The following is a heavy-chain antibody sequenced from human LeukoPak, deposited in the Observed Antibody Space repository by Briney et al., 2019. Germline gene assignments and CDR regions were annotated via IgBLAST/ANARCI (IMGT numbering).Heavy chain of an antibody. CDR2: IKQDGSDK. CDR3: ARVQFGWLQLYTWFDP. J-gene: IGHJ5*02. V-gene: IGHV3-7*01. Sequence: GGSLRLSCAASGFTFSGYWMTWVRQAPGKGLEWVANIKQDGSDKYYVDSVKGRFTISRDNAKNSLYLQMNSLRSEDTAVYYCARVQFGWLQLYTWFDPWGQGTLVTVSS. D-gene: IGHD5-24*01. CDR1: GFTFSGYW.